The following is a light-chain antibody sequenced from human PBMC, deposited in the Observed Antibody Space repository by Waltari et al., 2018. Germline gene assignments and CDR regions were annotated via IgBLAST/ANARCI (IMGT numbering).Light chain of an antibody. V-gene: IGLV1-40*01. CDR3: QSYDGSLSASI. CDR1: SSNLGAGYD. J-gene: IGLJ2*01. Sequence: QSVLTQPPSMSGAPGHRATISCTGSSSNLGAGYDVHWYQQLPGTAPKLLIHIYNNQPSGVPDRCSGSKSGTSSSLAIAGLQAEDEADYYCQSYDGSLSASIFGGGTKLTVL. CDR2: IYN.